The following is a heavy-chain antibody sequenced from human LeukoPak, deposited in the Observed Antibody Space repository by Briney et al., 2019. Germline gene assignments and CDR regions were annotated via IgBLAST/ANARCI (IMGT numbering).Heavy chain of an antibody. J-gene: IGHJ4*02. CDR3: ARKIAARPLDY. V-gene: IGHV1-46*01. D-gene: IGHD6-6*01. CDR2: INPSGGST. Sequence: ASVKDSCKASGYTFTSYYMHWVRQAPGQGLEWMGIINPSGGSTSYAQKFQGRVTMTRDTSTSTVYMELSSLRSEDTAVYYCARKIAARPLDYWGQGTLVTVSS. CDR1: GYTFTSYY.